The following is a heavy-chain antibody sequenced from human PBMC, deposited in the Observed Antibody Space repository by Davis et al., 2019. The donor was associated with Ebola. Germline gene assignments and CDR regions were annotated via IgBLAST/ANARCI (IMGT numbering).Heavy chain of an antibody. CDR2: ISSTGSTI. CDR3: ARDFRRLGTMIRGVFDY. Sequence: GESLKISCAASGFTFSDYYMSWIRQAPGKGLEWVSYISSTGSTIYYADSVKGRFTISRDNAKNSLYLQMNNLRDEDTAVYYCARDFRRLGTMIRGVFDYWGQGIQVSVSS. D-gene: IGHD3-10*01. V-gene: IGHV3-11*04. CDR1: GFTFSDYY. J-gene: IGHJ4*02.